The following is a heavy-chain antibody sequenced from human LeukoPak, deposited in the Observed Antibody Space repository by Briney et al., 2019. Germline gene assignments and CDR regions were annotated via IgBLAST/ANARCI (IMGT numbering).Heavy chain of an antibody. CDR2: ITQGGSEK. V-gene: IGHV3-7*01. Sequence: GGSLRLSCEASGFTLSNRWMTWVRQAPGKGLEWVATITQGGSEKFYVDSVKGRFTISGDNAKNSLYLQMNSLRAEDTAVYYCARDPFEHWGQGTLVTVSS. CDR3: ARDPFEH. J-gene: IGHJ1*01. CDR1: GFTLSNRW.